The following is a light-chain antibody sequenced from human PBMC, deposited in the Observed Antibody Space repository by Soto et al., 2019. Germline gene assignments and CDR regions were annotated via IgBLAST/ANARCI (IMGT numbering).Light chain of an antibody. J-gene: IGLJ1*01. CDR3: TSWTSSSTYV. V-gene: IGLV2-14*01. CDR2: DVS. Sequence: SVLTQPASVSGSPGQSITISCTGTSNDVGGYNYVSWYQQHPGKAPKLMIYDVSNRPSGVSNRFSGSKSGNTASLTISGLQAEDEADYHCTSWTSSSTYVFGTGPKFPVL. CDR1: SNDVGGYNY.